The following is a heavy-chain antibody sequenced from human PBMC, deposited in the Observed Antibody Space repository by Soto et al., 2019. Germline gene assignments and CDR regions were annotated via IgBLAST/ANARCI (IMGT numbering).Heavy chain of an antibody. J-gene: IGHJ4*02. V-gene: IGHV4-59*01. D-gene: IGHD3-3*01. CDR1: GGSTSTSY. Sequence: QVQLQESGPGLVKPSETLSLTCTVSGGSTSTSYWSWIRQPPGKGLEWLGYVYYIGSTKYNPSLKNRVTISVDTSQNQFSLKLESVSAADTALYYCARDGSGHDFWDGPWYFDSWGQGTLVTVSS. CDR2: VYYIGST. CDR3: ARDGSGHDFWDGPWYFDS.